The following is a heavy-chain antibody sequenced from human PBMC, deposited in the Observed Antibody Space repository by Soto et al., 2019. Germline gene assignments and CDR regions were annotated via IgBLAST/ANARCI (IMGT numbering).Heavy chain of an antibody. V-gene: IGHV1-2*02. CDR1: GYTFTGYY. CDR2: INPNSGDT. D-gene: IGHD1-26*01. J-gene: IGHJ6*02. Sequence: QVQLVQSGTEVKRPGDSVKVSCKASGYTFTGYYVHWVRHAPGQGLEWMGWINPNSGDTYLAQRFQGRVTMNRDTSIGTAYMELRGLTSDDTADYYCAKGGAIVAAGTRVYLYNAMDVWGQGTTVTVSS. CDR3: AKGGAIVAAGTRVYLYNAMDV.